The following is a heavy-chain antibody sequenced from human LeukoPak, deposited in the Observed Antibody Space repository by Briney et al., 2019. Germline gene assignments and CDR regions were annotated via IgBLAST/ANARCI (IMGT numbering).Heavy chain of an antibody. CDR3: ARDSVGGPTLEYFQH. D-gene: IGHD3-16*01. J-gene: IGHJ1*01. V-gene: IGHV3-7*01. CDR2: IKQDGSEK. CDR1: GFTFSSYW. Sequence: GGSLRLSCAASGFTFSSYWMSWVRQAPGKGLEWVANIKQDGSEKYYVDSVKGRFTISRDNAKNSLYLQMNSLRAEDTAVYYCARDSVGGPTLEYFQHWGQGTLVTVSS.